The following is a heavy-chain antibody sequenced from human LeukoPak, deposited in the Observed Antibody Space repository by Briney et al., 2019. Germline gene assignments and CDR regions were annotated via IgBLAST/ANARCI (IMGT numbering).Heavy chain of an antibody. J-gene: IGHJ4*02. Sequence: GGSLRLSCAASGFTFSIYSMNWVRQALGKGLEWVGRIKSKTDGGTTDYAAPVKGRFTISRDDSKNTLYLQMNSLKTEDTAVYYCTTDPLSSGWYGVDYWGQGTLVTVSS. CDR3: TTDPLSSGWYGVDY. V-gene: IGHV3-15*01. CDR2: IKSKTDGGTT. D-gene: IGHD6-19*01. CDR1: GFTFSIYS.